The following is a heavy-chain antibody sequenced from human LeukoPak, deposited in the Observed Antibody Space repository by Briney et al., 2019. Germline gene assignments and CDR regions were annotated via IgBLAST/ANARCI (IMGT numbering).Heavy chain of an antibody. J-gene: IGHJ5*02. CDR1: GFTFSSYS. Sequence: GGSLRLSCAASGFTFSSYSMNWVRQAPGKGLEWVSYISSRSSATYYADSVKGRFTISRDNAKNSLYLQMNSLRAGDTAVYFCASGNYGGTGAWGQGTLVTVSS. D-gene: IGHD4-23*01. V-gene: IGHV3-48*01. CDR3: ASGNYGGTGA. CDR2: ISSRSSAT.